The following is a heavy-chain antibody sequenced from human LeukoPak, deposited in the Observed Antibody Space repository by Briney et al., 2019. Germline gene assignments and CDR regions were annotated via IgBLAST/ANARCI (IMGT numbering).Heavy chain of an antibody. D-gene: IGHD4-23*01. Sequence: GGSLRLSCAASGFTFSSYSMNWVRQAPGKGLEWVSYISSSSSTIYYADSVKGRFTISRDNAKNSLYLQMNSLRAEDTAVYYCARGPLTTVVTPVDYWGQGTLVTVSS. CDR1: GFTFSSYS. V-gene: IGHV3-48*01. J-gene: IGHJ4*02. CDR3: ARGPLTTVVTPVDY. CDR2: ISSSSSTI.